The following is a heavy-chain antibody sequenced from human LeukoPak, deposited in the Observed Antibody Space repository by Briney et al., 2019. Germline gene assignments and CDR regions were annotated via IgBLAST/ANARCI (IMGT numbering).Heavy chain of an antibody. CDR1: GFTFSSYA. Sequence: GGSLRLTCAASGFTFSSYAMSWVRQAPGKGLEWVSAISGSGGSTYYADSVKGRFTISRDNSKNTLYLQMNSLRAEDTAVYYCAKGYSSSWYNWFDPWGQGTLVTVSS. CDR2: ISGSGGST. CDR3: AKGYSSSWYNWFDP. D-gene: IGHD6-13*01. J-gene: IGHJ5*02. V-gene: IGHV3-23*01.